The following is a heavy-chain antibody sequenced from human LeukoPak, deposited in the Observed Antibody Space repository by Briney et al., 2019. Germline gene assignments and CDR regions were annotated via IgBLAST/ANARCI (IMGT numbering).Heavy chain of an antibody. CDR2: INHSGST. J-gene: IGHJ6*03. CDR3: ARHYFHYYGSGSYYTPQRSRYYYYMDV. CDR1: GGSFSGYY. Sequence: PSETLSLTCAVYGGSFSGYYWSWIRQPPGKGLEWIGEINHSGSTNYNPSLKSRVTISVDTSKNQFSLKLSSVTAADTAVYYCARHYFHYYGSGSYYTPQRSRYYYYMDVWGKGTTVTISS. V-gene: IGHV4-34*01. D-gene: IGHD3-10*01.